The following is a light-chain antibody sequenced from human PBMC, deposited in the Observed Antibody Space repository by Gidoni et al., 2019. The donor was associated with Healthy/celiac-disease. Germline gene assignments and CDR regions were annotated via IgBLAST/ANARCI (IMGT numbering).Light chain of an antibody. CDR1: QSVSSY. Sequence: EIVLTHSPATLSLSPGERATLSCRASQSVSSYLAWYQQKPGQAPRLLIYDASTRATGIPATFSGSGSGTEFTLTISSLQSEDFALYYCQQYNNWPRITFGPGTKVDIK. CDR3: QQYNNWPRIT. J-gene: IGKJ3*01. CDR2: DAS. V-gene: IGKV3-15*01.